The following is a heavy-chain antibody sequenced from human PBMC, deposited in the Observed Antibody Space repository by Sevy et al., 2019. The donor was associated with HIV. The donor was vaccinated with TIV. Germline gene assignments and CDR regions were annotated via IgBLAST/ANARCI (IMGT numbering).Heavy chain of an antibody. V-gene: IGHV2-5*02. Sequence: SGPTLVNPTQTLTLTCTFSGFSLSTSGVGVGWIRQPPGKALEWLVLIYWDDDTRYSPSLKSRLNITKDTSTNQVVLTMTNMDPVDTATYFCAHRRMVRGVITAPFDYWGQGTLVTVSS. CDR1: GFSLSTSGVG. CDR3: AHRRMVRGVITAPFDY. CDR2: IYWDDDT. D-gene: IGHD3-10*01. J-gene: IGHJ4*02.